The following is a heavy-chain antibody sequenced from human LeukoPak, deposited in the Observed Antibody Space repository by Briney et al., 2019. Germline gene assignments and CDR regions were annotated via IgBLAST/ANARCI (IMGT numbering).Heavy chain of an antibody. J-gene: IGHJ5*02. Sequence: SVKVSCKTSGGTFTSYAITWVRQAPGQGLEWMGGIIPIFGTANYAQKFQGRVTITADESTSTAYMELRSLRSDDTAVYYCARGTGTTYDWFDPWGQGTLVTVSS. D-gene: IGHD1-7*01. V-gene: IGHV1-69*01. CDR2: IIPIFGTA. CDR3: ARGTGTTYDWFDP. CDR1: GGTFTSYA.